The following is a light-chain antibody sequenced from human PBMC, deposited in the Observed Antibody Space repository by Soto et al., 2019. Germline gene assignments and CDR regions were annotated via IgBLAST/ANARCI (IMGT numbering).Light chain of an antibody. J-gene: IGKJ5*01. V-gene: IGKV3-20*01. CDR1: QSVRSF. Sequence: EVVLTQSPGALSLSPGERVTLSCRASQSVRSFLAWYRQKPGQAPRLLIHDASYRAAGIPDRFSGSGSGTDFTLTISRLEPEDFGVYYCQQYGNSPITFGQGTRLDIK. CDR3: QQYGNSPIT. CDR2: DAS.